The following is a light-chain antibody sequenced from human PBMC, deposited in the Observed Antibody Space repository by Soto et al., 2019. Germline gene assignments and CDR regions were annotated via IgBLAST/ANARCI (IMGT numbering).Light chain of an antibody. V-gene: IGLV2-14*01. CDR2: EVS. CDR1: SGDIGSYTY. J-gene: IGLJ1*01. Sequence: QSVLTQPASVSGSPGQSITISCTGTSGDIGSYTYVSWYQQYPGKAPKLLIYEVSYRPSGVSDRFSGSKSGNTASLTISGLQAEDEADYYCSSYTSSNALEVFGIGTKLTVL. CDR3: SSYTSSNALEV.